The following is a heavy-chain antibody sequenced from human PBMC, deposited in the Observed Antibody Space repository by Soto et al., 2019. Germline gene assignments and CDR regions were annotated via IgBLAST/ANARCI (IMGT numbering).Heavy chain of an antibody. V-gene: IGHV3-23*01. Sequence: GSLRLSCAASGFTFSSYAMSWVRQAPGRGLEWVSTFTNYGATFYADSVKGRFTISRDNSKNTLYLQMNSLRAEDTALYYCAREFASGSPNYDYWGLGTLVTVSS. CDR1: GFTFSSYA. CDR2: FTNYGAT. D-gene: IGHD3-10*01. CDR3: AREFASGSPNYDY. J-gene: IGHJ4*02.